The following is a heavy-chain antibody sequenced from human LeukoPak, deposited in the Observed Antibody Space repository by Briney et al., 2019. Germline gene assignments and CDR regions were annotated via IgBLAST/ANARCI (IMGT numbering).Heavy chain of an antibody. Sequence: GESLKISCKGSGYSFTSYWIGWVRQMPGKGLEWMGIIYPGDSDTRYSPSFQDQVTISADKSISTAYLQWSSLKASDTAMYYCARGPRYXSSWKTRQGPRWLNAFDIWGQGTMVTVSS. CDR2: IYPGDSDT. V-gene: IGHV5-51*01. D-gene: IGHD6-13*01. CDR1: GYSFTSYW. CDR3: ARGPRYXSSWKTRQGPRWLNAFDI. J-gene: IGHJ3*02.